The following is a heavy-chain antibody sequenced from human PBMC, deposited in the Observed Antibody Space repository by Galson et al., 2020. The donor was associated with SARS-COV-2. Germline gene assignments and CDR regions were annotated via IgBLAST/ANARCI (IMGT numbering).Heavy chain of an antibody. Sequence: GESLKISCAASGFPFSTYSMNWVRLAPGKGLEWVSSISTSSSYTSSVDSVKGRFSISRDNPRNSLYLQMNSLRAEDTAVYYCARDEGIRGYNYGRLYYGMDVWGQGTTVTVSS. D-gene: IGHD5-18*01. CDR2: ISTSSSYT. J-gene: IGHJ6*02. CDR1: GFPFSTYS. CDR3: ARDEGIRGYNYGRLYYGMDV. V-gene: IGHV3-21*01.